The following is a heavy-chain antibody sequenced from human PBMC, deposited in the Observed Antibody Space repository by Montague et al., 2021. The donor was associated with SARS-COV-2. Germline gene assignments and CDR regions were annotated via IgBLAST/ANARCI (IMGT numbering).Heavy chain of an antibody. J-gene: IGHJ4*02. D-gene: IGHD3-10*01. CDR1: GFIFSSFA. V-gene: IGHV3-30*04. Sequence: SLRLSCAASGFIFSSFAMHWVRQAPGKGLEWVAIISNDGTYTSYADSVKGRFTISRDNSQNTLFLQMHSLRSEDTAVYYRAKISSRSLHPYLDYWGQGTLLTVSS. CDR2: ISNDGTYT. CDR3: AKISSRSLHPYLDY.